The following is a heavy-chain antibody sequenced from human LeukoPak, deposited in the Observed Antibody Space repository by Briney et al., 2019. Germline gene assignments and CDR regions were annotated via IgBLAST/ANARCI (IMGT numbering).Heavy chain of an antibody. V-gene: IGHV4-59*01. Sequence: SETLSLTCTVSGDSISTYYWSWIRQPPGKGLEWIGYIYYSGSTIYNPSLKSRVTMSVDTSKNQFSLKLTSVTAADTAVYYCASQLRSSGYPLDYWGQGTLVTVSS. J-gene: IGHJ4*02. D-gene: IGHD6-13*01. CDR3: ASQLRSSGYPLDY. CDR1: GDSISTYY. CDR2: IYYSGST.